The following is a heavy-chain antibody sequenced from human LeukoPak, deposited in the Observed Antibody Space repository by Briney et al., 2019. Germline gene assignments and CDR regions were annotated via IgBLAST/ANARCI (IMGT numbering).Heavy chain of an antibody. CDR3: AKGSRGTMVRGVTTAIDY. J-gene: IGHJ4*02. V-gene: IGHV3-7*03. CDR1: GFTLSSYL. Sequence: GALRLSCAASGFTLSSYLVSWGRQAPGKGLEWVANIKQDGSEKYYVDSVKGRFTISRDNAKNSLYLQMNSLRAEDTALYYCAKGSRGTMVRGVTTAIDYWGQGTLVTVSS. D-gene: IGHD3-10*01. CDR2: IKQDGSEK.